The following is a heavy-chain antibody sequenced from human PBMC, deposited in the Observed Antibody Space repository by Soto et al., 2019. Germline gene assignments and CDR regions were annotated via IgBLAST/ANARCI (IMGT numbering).Heavy chain of an antibody. V-gene: IGHV3-7*01. Sequence: GGSLRLSCAASGFTFSSYWMSWVRQAPGKGLEWVANIKQDGSEKYYVDSVKGRFTISRDNVKNSLYLQMNSLRAEDTAVYYCARVRFLEWFQYYFDYWGQGTLVTVSS. CDR2: IKQDGSEK. D-gene: IGHD3-3*01. CDR1: GFTFSSYW. CDR3: ARVRFLEWFQYYFDY. J-gene: IGHJ4*02.